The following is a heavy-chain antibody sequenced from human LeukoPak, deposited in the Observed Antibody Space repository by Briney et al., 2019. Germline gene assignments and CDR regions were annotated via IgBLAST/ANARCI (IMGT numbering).Heavy chain of an antibody. CDR2: FDPEDGET. J-gene: IGHJ4*02. V-gene: IGHV1-24*01. CDR1: GYTLTELS. D-gene: IGHD3-3*01. Sequence: ASVKVSCKVSGYTLTELSMHWVRQAPGKGLEWMGGFDPEDGETIYAQKFQGRVTMTEDTSTDTAYMELSSLRSEDTAVYYCATDLRFLEWLSRPYFDYWGQGTLVTVSS. CDR3: ATDLRFLEWLSRPYFDY.